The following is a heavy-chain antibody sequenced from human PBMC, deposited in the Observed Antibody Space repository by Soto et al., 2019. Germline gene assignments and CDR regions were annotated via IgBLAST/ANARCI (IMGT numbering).Heavy chain of an antibody. Sequence: GGSLRLSCAASGFTFSSYAMHWVRQAPGKGLEWVAVISYDGSNKYYADSVKGRFTISRDNSKNSLYLQMNSLRAEDTAVYYCAREITMIVVAAFDIWGQGTMVTVSS. CDR3: AREITMIVVAAFDI. J-gene: IGHJ3*02. CDR1: GFTFSSYA. D-gene: IGHD3-22*01. CDR2: ISYDGSNK. V-gene: IGHV3-30-3*01.